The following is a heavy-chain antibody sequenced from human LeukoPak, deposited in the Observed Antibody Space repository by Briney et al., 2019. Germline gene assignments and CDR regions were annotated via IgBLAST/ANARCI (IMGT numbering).Heavy chain of an antibody. CDR2: IYTSGST. J-gene: IGHJ4*02. D-gene: IGHD5-24*01. Sequence: PSETLSLTCTVSGGSISSYYWSWIRQPAGKGLEWIGRIYTSGSTNYNPSLKSRVTMSVDTPKNQFSLKLSSVTAADTAVYYCARSSVVTGVERWLPYYFDCWGQGTLVTVS. V-gene: IGHV4-4*07. CDR3: ARSSVVTGVERWLPYYFDC. CDR1: GGSISSYY.